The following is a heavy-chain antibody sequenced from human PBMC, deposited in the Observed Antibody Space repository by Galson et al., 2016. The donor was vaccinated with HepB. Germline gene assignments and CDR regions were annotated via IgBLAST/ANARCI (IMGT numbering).Heavy chain of an antibody. CDR1: GGTFSSFV. V-gene: IGHV1-69*13. CDR3: ARPKGTKRSSWPDDALDI. Sequence: SVKVSCKASGGTFSSFVTTWVRQAPGQGLEWMGTIVPIFDTTNYAQKFQGRVTINADESTRTAYMELSSLRSDDTAVYYCARPKGTKRSSWPDDALDIWGQGTMVTVSS. CDR2: IVPIFDTT. J-gene: IGHJ3*02. D-gene: IGHD6-13*01.